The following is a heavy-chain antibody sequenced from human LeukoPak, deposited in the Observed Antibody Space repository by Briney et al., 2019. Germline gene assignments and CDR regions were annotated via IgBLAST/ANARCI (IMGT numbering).Heavy chain of an antibody. CDR2: ISWNSGSI. CDR3: AKDMSSTTNDYYYGMDV. V-gene: IGHV3-9*01. D-gene: IGHD1-26*01. Sequence: SGGSLRLSCAASGFTFDDYAMHWVRQAPGKGLEWVSGISWNSGSIGYADSVKGRFTISRDNAKNSLYLQMNSLRAEDTALYYCAKDMSSTTNDYYYGMDVWGQGTTVTVSS. CDR1: GFTFDDYA. J-gene: IGHJ6*02.